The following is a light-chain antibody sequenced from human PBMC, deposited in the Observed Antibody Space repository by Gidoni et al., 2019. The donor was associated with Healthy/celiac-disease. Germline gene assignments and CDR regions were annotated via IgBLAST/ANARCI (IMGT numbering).Light chain of an antibody. CDR2: KAS. V-gene: IGKV1-5*03. CDR1: QSISSW. J-gene: IGKJ5*01. CDR3: QQYNSYPIT. Sequence: DIQMTQSPSTLSASAGDRVTITCRASQSISSWLAWYQQKPGKAPKLLIYKASSLESGVPSRFSGSGSGTEFTLTISSLQPDDFATYYGQQYNSYPITFGQGTRLEIK.